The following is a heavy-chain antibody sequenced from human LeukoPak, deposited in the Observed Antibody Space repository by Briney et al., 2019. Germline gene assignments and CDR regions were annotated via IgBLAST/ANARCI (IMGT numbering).Heavy chain of an antibody. J-gene: IGHJ4*02. CDR2: IWYDGSNK. D-gene: IGHD3-22*01. CDR1: GFSFSSYS. Sequence: GGSLRLSCAASGFSFSSYSMMWVRQAPGKGLEWVAVIWYDGSNKYYADSVKGRFTISRDNSKNTLYLQMNSLRAEDTAVYYCARDDSSGYYHPLDYWGQGTLVTVSS. CDR3: ARDDSSGYYHPLDY. V-gene: IGHV3-33*07.